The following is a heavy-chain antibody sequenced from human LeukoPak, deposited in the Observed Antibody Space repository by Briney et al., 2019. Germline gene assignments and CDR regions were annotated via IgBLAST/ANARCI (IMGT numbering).Heavy chain of an antibody. CDR2: ISSSGSTI. V-gene: IGHV3-11*04. CDR1: GFTFSDYY. J-gene: IGHJ4*02. Sequence: GGSLRLSCAASGFTFSDYYMSWIRQAPGKGLEWVSYISSSGSTIYYADSVKGRFTISRDNARASLFLQMNSLTDEDTAVYYCVRDPDALDHWGQGILVTVSS. CDR3: VRDPDALDH.